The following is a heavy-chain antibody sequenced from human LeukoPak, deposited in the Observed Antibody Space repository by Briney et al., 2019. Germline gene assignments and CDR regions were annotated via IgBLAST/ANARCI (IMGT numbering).Heavy chain of an antibody. CDR2: IYSGGST. D-gene: IGHD1-26*01. CDR3: AKGKAVVGATGPDY. V-gene: IGHV3-53*01. J-gene: IGHJ4*02. CDR1: GFTVSSNY. Sequence: GGSLRLSCAASGFTVSSNYMSWVRQAPGKGLEWVSVIYSGGSTYYAGSVKGRSTISRDNSKNTLYLQVNSLRAEDTAIYYCAKGKAVVGATGPDYWGQGTLVTVSS.